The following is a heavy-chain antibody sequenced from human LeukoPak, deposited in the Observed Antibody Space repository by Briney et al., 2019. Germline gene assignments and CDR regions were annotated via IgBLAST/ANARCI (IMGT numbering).Heavy chain of an antibody. CDR2: MYPNSGNT. D-gene: IGHD3-22*01. CDR1: GYTFTSYD. CDR3: ATPGVHYDPSGYYPFQH. V-gene: IGHV1-8*01. Sequence: ASVTVSCTASGYTFTSYDFNWVRQAPGQGLEWMGWMYPNSGNTGYAQKFQGRVTITRDTATSTAYMELSSLSSEDTAVYYCATPGVHYDPSGYYPFQHWGQGTLVTVSS. J-gene: IGHJ1*01.